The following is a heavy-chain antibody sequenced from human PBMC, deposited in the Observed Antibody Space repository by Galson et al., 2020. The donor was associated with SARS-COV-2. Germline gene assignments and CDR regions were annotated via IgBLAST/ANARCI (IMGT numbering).Heavy chain of an antibody. J-gene: IGHJ4*02. V-gene: IGHV1-18*04. Sequence: ASVQVSCKASGYTYTSYGIRWVRQAPGQGLEWMGWISAYNGNTNYAQKLQGRVTMTTDTSTSTAYMELRSLRSDDTAVYYCARDSQWELLDYWGQGTLVTVSS. CDR1: GYTYTSYG. CDR2: ISAYNGNT. CDR3: ARDSQWELLDY. D-gene: IGHD1-26*01.